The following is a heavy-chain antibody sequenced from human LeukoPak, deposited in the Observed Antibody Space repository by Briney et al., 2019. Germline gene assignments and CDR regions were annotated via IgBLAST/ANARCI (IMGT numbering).Heavy chain of an antibody. J-gene: IGHJ6*02. Sequence: PSENLSLTCIVSGDSTSSFYWNWIRQSAGKGLEWIGRFYNSGNIKYNPSLKSRVTMSVDTSQKQFSLKLSSVTAADTAAYYCARDNPVDYYNNYGMNVWGQGITVNVSS. V-gene: IGHV4-4*07. CDR2: FYNSGNI. CDR3: ARDNPVDYYNNYGMNV. CDR1: GDSTSSFY.